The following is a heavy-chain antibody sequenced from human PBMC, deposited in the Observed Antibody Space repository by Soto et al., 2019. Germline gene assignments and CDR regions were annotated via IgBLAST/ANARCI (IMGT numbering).Heavy chain of an antibody. CDR3: ARDLWGYCGTDCYPLDV. J-gene: IGHJ6*02. CDR1: GGSISSYY. D-gene: IGHD2-21*02. V-gene: IGHV4-59*01. Sequence: SSETLSLTCTVSGGSISSYYWSWIRQPPGKGLEWIGYMYNTGSTVYNPSLKGRVTISVDTSKNQFSLKLNAVTAADTAVYYCARDLWGYCGTDCYPLDVWGQGTTVTVS. CDR2: MYNTGST.